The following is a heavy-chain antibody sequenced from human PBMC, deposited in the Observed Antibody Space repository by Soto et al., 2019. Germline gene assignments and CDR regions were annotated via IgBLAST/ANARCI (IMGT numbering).Heavy chain of an antibody. Sequence: PGGSLRLSCAASGFTFSSYGMHWVRQAPGKGLEWVAVIWYDGSNKYYADSVKGRFNISRDNSKNTLYLQMNSLRAEDTALFYFARDRFTIFGVVGNNWFDPWGQGTLVTVSS. J-gene: IGHJ5*02. D-gene: IGHD3-3*01. CDR3: ARDRFTIFGVVGNNWFDP. CDR2: IWYDGSNK. V-gene: IGHV3-33*01. CDR1: GFTFSSYG.